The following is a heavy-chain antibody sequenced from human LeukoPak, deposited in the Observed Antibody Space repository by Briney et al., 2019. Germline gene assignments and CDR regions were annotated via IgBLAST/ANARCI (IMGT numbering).Heavy chain of an antibody. Sequence: KDSCKASGGTFSSYAISWVRQAPGQGLEWMGRIIPIFGTANYAQKFQGRVTITTDESTSTAYMELSSLRSEDTAVYYCARPRGIVAGDAFDIWGQGTMVTVSS. D-gene: IGHD6-25*01. V-gene: IGHV1-69*05. CDR2: IIPIFGTA. CDR1: GGTFSSYA. J-gene: IGHJ3*02. CDR3: ARPRGIVAGDAFDI.